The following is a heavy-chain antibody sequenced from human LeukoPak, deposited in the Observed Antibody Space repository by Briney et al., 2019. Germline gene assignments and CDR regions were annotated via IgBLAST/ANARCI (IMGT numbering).Heavy chain of an antibody. Sequence: PGGSLRLSCAASGFTFSSYAMSWVRQAPGKGLEWVSDISRSGGSTYYADSVRGRFTISRDNSKNTLYLQMNSLRAEDTAIYYCAKDLLPDADYYDSSGYDYWGQGTLVTVSS. J-gene: IGHJ4*02. CDR2: ISRSGGST. CDR1: GFTFSSYA. D-gene: IGHD3-22*01. V-gene: IGHV3-23*01. CDR3: AKDLLPDADYYDSSGYDY.